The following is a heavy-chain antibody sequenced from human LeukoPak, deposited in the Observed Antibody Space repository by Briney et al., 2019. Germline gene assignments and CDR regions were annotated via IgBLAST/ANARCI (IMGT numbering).Heavy chain of an antibody. J-gene: IGHJ4*02. CDR2: ISWDGGST. Sequence: GSLRLSCAASGFPFDDYAMHWVRQAPGKGLEWVSLISWDGGSTYYADSVKGRFTISRDNSKNSLYLQMNSLRAEDTALYYCAKAYEYSSGWYGNYFDYWGQGTLVTVSS. CDR1: GFPFDDYA. V-gene: IGHV3-43D*03. D-gene: IGHD6-19*01. CDR3: AKAYEYSSGWYGNYFDY.